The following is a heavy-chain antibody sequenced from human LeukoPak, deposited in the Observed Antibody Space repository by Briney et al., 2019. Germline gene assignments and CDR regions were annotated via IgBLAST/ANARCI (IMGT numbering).Heavy chain of an antibody. D-gene: IGHD6-19*01. CDR1: GYTFTSYG. CDR3: ARDHKKRSSGWGYYYYYGMDV. J-gene: IGHJ6*04. CDR2: ISAYNGNT. V-gene: IGHV1-18*04. Sequence: GASVKVSCRASGYTFTSYGISWVRQAPGQGLEWMGWISAYNGNTNYARKLQGRVTMTTDTSTSTAYMELRSLRSDDTAVYYCARDHKKRSSGWGYYYYYGMDVWGKGTTVTVSS.